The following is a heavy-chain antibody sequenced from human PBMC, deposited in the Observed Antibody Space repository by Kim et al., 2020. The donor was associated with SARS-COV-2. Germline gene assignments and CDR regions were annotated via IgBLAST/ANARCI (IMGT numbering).Heavy chain of an antibody. CDR1: GGSISSYY. J-gene: IGHJ4*01. CDR3: ARRGLGYGSGGSCCSGFD. CDR2: IYYSGST. D-gene: IGHD2-15*01. Sequence: SETLSLTCTVSGGSISSYYWSWIRQPPGKGLEWVGYIYYSGSTNYNPSLKSRVTISVDTSKNQFSLKLSSVTAADTAVYYCARRGLGYGSGGSCCSGFD. V-gene: IGHV4-59*08.